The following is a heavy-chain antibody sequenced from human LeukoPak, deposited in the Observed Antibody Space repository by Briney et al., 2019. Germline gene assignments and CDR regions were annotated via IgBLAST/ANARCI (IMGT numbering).Heavy chain of an antibody. J-gene: IGHJ4*02. CDR2: INHSGST. Sequence: PSETLSLTCAVYGGSFSGYYWSWIRQPPGKGLEWIGEINHSGSTNYNPSLKSRVTISADTSKNQFSLKLSSVTAADTAVYYCARTLGNYWGQGTLVTVSS. V-gene: IGHV4-34*01. CDR3: ARTLGNY. D-gene: IGHD6-13*01. CDR1: GGSFSGYY.